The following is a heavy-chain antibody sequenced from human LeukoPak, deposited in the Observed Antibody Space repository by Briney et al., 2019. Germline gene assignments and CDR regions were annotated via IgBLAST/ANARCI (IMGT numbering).Heavy chain of an antibody. V-gene: IGHV3-64D*06. D-gene: IGHD3-10*01. CDR2: ISSNGGST. CDR1: GFTFSRYA. J-gene: IGHJ4*02. Sequence: GGSLRLSCSASGFTFSRYAMHWVRQAPGKGLEYVSAISSNGGSTYYADSVKGRFTISRDNSKNTLYLQMSSLRAEDTSVYYCVKDGSGSCYTYYFDYWGQGTLVTVSS. CDR3: VKDGSGSCYTYYFDY.